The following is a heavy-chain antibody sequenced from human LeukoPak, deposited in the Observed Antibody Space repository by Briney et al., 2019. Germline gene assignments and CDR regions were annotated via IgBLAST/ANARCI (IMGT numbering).Heavy chain of an antibody. CDR1: GGSISTNTYY. CDR2: IHYSGNT. V-gene: IGHV4-39*01. J-gene: IGHJ3*02. Sequence: SETLSLTCTVSGGSISTNTYYWGWLRRPPGKGLVWLGTIHYSGNTYYTPSLKSRVTISIDTPKNQFSLKVNSMTATDTAVYYCASHSGRYRDAFEMWGQGTMVTVSS. CDR3: ASHSGRYRDAFEM. D-gene: IGHD1-26*01.